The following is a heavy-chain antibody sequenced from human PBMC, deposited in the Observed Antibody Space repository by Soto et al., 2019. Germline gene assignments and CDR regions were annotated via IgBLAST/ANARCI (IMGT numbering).Heavy chain of an antibody. V-gene: IGHV1-18*04. CDR1: GYTFTNYG. CDR2: IRPHNGNT. J-gene: IGHJ4*02. D-gene: IGHD3-22*01. Sequence: QVQLVQSGAEVKKPGASVKVSCKASGYTFTNYGISWVRQAPGQGPEWMGWIRPHNGNTNYAHRFQGRVTMTTDTSTTTAYMELESLRSDDTAVYYCVRERYESSGPPVYWGQGTLVTVSS. CDR3: VRERYESSGPPVY.